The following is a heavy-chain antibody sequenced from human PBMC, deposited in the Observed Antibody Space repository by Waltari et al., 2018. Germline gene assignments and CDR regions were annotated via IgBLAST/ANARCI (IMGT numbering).Heavy chain of an antibody. CDR2: IYSGGDT. CDR1: GFTVGSFY. D-gene: IGHD2-15*01. Sequence: VHVEESGGGLMQPGGSLRLSCAASGFTVGSFYRAWVGQAPGKGLECVSLIYSGGDTYYADSVKGRFTISRDNSKNMVYLQMNSLRADDTAVYYCARETGVAVAGYGLDIWGQGTTVTVSS. J-gene: IGHJ6*02. V-gene: IGHV3-53*01. CDR3: ARETGVAVAGYGLDI.